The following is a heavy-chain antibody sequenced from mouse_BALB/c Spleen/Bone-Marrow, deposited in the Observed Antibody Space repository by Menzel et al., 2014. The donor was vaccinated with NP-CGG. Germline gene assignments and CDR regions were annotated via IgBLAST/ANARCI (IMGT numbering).Heavy chain of an antibody. CDR2: INPGSGGT. CDR3: ARSGYYGSNYAMDY. CDR1: GYAFTNYL. J-gene: IGHJ4*01. V-gene: IGHV1-54*01. Sequence: QLQQSGAELVRPGTSVKVSCKASGYAFTNYLIEWVKQRPGQGLEWIGVINPGSGGTNYNEKFKGKATLTADKSSSTAYMQLSSLTSDDSAVYFCARSGYYGSNYAMDYWGQGTSVTVSS. D-gene: IGHD1-1*01.